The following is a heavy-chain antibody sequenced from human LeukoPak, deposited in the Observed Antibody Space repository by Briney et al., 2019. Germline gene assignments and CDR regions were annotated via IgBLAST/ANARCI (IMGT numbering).Heavy chain of an antibody. V-gene: IGHV3-64D*06. J-gene: IGHJ4*02. CDR1: GFTFTSHV. CDR2: ISMNVQTT. D-gene: IGHD1-1*01. CDR3: VREGLERRTNFDY. Sequence: GRSLRLSCSASGFTFTSHVMHWVRQAPGKALQYVSGISMNVQTTYYAGSVKGRFTISRDSSKNTVYLQMNSLTAEDTAVYYCVREGLERRTNFDYWGQGTLVSVSS.